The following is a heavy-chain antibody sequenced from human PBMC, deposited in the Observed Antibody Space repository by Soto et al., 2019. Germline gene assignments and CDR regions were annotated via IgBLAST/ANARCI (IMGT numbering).Heavy chain of an antibody. D-gene: IGHD3-22*01. CDR2: ISAYNGNT. Sequence: ASVKVSCKASGYTFTSYGISWVRQAPGQGLEWMGWISAYNGNTNYAQKLQGRVTMTTDTYTSTAYMELRSLRSDDTAVYYCAGYYDSSGYYPLDYYYGMDVWGQGTTVTVSS. V-gene: IGHV1-18*01. CDR3: AGYYDSSGYYPLDYYYGMDV. J-gene: IGHJ6*02. CDR1: GYTFTSYG.